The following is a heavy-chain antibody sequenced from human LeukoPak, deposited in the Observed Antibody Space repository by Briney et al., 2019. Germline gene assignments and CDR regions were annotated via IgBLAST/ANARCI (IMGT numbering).Heavy chain of an antibody. D-gene: IGHD6-19*01. J-gene: IGHJ4*02. V-gene: IGHV3-21*01. CDR3: ARDRGDSSGWYWVY. CDR1: GFTFSSYS. Sequence: GGSLRLSCVVSGFTFSSYSMNWVRQAPGKGLEWVSSISTSSTYIYYADSVKGRFTISRDNAKNSLFLQMNSLRAEDTAVYYCARDRGDSSGWYWVYWGQGTLVTVSS. CDR2: ISTSSTYI.